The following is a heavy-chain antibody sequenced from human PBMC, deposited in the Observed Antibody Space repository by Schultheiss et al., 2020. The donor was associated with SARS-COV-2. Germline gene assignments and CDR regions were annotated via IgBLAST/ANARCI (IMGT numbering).Heavy chain of an antibody. V-gene: IGHV4-59*12. D-gene: IGHD4-17*01. CDR3: ARGSPRYGDYDYYYYGMDV. Sequence: GSLRLSCTVSGGSISSYYWSWIRQPPGKGLEWIGYIYYSGSTNYNPSLKSRVTISVDTSKNQFSLKLSSVTAADTAVYYCARGSPRYGDYDYYYYGMDVWGQGTTVTVSS. CDR2: IYYSGST. CDR1: GGSISSYY. J-gene: IGHJ6*02.